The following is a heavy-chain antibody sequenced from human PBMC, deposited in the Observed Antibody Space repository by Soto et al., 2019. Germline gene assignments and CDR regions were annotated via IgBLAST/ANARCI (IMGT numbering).Heavy chain of an antibody. CDR3: ARGRYGDY. J-gene: IGHJ4*02. CDR2: MSAHNGNT. CDR1: GYAFTTYG. V-gene: IGHV1-18*01. D-gene: IGHD1-1*01. Sequence: QVHLVQSGAGVKKPGASVKVSCKGSGYAFTTYGITWVRQAPGQGLEWMGWMSAHNGNTNYAQKLQGRVTVTRDTSTSTAYMELRSLRSDDPAVYYCARGRYGDYWGQGALVTVSS.